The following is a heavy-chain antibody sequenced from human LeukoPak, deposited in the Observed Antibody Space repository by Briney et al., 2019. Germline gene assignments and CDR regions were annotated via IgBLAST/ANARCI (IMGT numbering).Heavy chain of an antibody. J-gene: IGHJ4*02. CDR3: ARDPYDILTGYQDVVCCFDY. CDR2: INPNSGGT. D-gene: IGHD3-9*01. CDR1: GYTFTGYY. Sequence: ASVKVSCKASGYTFTGYYMHWVRQAPGQGLEWMGWINPNSGGTNYAQKFQGRVTMTRDTSITTAYMELTSLRSDDTAVYYCARDPYDILTGYQDVVCCFDYWGQGTLVTVSS. V-gene: IGHV1-2*02.